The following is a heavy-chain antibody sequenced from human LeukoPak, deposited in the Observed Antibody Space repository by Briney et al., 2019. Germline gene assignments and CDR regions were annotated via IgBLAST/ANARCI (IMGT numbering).Heavy chain of an antibody. Sequence: SETLSLTCTVSGGSISSSSYYWGWIRQPPGKGLEWIGSIYYSGNTYYNPSLKSRVTISVDTSKNQFSLKLSSVTAADTAVYYCARDTMVARVYFDLWGRGTLVTVSS. CDR3: ARDTMVARVYFDL. CDR2: IYYSGNT. J-gene: IGHJ2*01. D-gene: IGHD2-15*01. CDR1: GGSISSSSYY. V-gene: IGHV4-39*07.